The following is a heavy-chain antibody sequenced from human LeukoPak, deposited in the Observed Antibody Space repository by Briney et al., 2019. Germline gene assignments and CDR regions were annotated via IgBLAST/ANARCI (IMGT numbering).Heavy chain of an antibody. CDR1: GFTFSSYS. D-gene: IGHD1-26*01. Sequence: GGSLRLSCAASGFTFSSYSMNWIRQAPGKGLEWVSSIDVGSYTYYAGSVKGRFTISRDNANNLLYLQMNSLRVEDTAVYYCASEGVVGPVAHFDYWGQGALVTVSS. V-gene: IGHV3-21*01. CDR3: ASEGVVGPVAHFDY. CDR2: IDVGSYT. J-gene: IGHJ4*02.